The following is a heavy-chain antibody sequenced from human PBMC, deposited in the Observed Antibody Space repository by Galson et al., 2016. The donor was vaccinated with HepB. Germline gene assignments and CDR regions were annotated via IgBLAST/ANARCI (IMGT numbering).Heavy chain of an antibody. V-gene: IGHV3-30*04. CDR2: ISWDGTHT. Sequence: SLRLSCAASGFTFRGYAMHWVRQAPGKGLEWVTVISWDGTHTFYADSVKGRFTISRDNSKKTLYLQMTSLKGEDTAVYFCAREVNLTSSLDSWGQGTLVTVSS. J-gene: IGHJ5*01. CDR3: AREVNLTSSLDS. D-gene: IGHD4-11*01. CDR1: GFTFRGYA.